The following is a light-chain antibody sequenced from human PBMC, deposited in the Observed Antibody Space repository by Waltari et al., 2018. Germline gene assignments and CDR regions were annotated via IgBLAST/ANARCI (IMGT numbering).Light chain of an antibody. CDR1: QSVSSS. CDR3: QQYNEWPLT. CDR2: DTS. J-gene: IGKJ4*01. Sequence: EIVLTQSPATLSMSPGERVTISCRATQSVSSSLDWYQQKPGQDPRLLIYDTSTRATGVPARFSGSGSGTEFTLTINSLQSEDFAVYYCQQYNEWPLTFGGGTKVEI. V-gene: IGKV3-15*01.